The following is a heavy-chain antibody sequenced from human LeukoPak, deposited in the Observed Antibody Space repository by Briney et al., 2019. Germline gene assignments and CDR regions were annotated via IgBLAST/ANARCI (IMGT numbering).Heavy chain of an antibody. V-gene: IGHV1-46*01. CDR2: INPSGGST. D-gene: IGHD2-21*02. CDR3: ARPLPDCGGDCYSFDY. Sequence: ASVKVSCKASGYTFTSYYMHWVRQAPGQGLEWMGIINPSGGSTSYAQKFQGRVTMTRDMSTSTVYMELSSLRSEDTAVYYCARPLPDCGGDCYSFDYWGQGTLVTVSS. CDR1: GYTFTSYY. J-gene: IGHJ4*02.